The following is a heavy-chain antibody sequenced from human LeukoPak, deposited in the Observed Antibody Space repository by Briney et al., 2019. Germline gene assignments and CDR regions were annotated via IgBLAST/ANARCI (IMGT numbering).Heavy chain of an antibody. D-gene: IGHD1-7*01. Sequence: GGSLRLSCAASGFSFSSYAMNWVRQAPGKGLGWVSVISGSGGSTYYADSVKGRFTISRDNSKNTLGLQMNSLRAEDTAVYYCASPRITGTSRPFDYWGQGTLVTVSS. CDR1: GFSFSSYA. CDR2: ISGSGGST. V-gene: IGHV3-23*01. CDR3: ASPRITGTSRPFDY. J-gene: IGHJ4*02.